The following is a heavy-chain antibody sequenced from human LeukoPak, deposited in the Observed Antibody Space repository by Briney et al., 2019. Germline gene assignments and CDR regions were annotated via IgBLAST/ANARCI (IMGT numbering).Heavy chain of an antibody. D-gene: IGHD2-15*01. V-gene: IGHV1-46*01. J-gene: IGHJ3*01. Sequence: ASVKVSCKTSGYTFSNYYMHWVRRAPGQGLEWMGKINPSGGSTSYPQKFQGRVTMTRDTSTSTVYMELSSLRSEDTAIYYCARGYCSGGGCSVLDAFDGWGQGPMVTVSS. CDR2: INPSGGST. CDR1: GYTFSNYY. CDR3: ARGYCSGGGCSVLDAFDG.